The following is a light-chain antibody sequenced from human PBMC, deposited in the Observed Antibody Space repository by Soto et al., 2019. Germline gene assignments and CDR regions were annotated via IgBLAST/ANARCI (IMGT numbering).Light chain of an antibody. J-gene: IGKJ1*01. CDR3: MQALQGPPT. CDR2: LGS. V-gene: IGKV2-28*01. Sequence: IVMTQSPLSLPVTPGEPASISCRSSQSLLHSNGYNYLDWYIQKPGQSPQLLIYLGSNRASGVPDRFSGTGSGTDFTLKIIRVEAEDVGVYYCMQALQGPPTFGQGTKVEIK. CDR1: QSLLHSNGYNY.